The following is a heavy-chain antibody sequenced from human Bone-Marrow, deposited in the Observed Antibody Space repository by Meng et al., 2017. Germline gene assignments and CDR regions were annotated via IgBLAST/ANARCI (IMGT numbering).Heavy chain of an antibody. CDR3: ARVAVTSCYAY. D-gene: IGHD2-2*01. V-gene: IGHV1-46*01. CDR2: INPSGGST. CDR1: GYTFTSHS. Sequence: ASVKVSCKASGYTFTSHSIHWVRQAPGQGLEWMGIINPSGGSTSYAQKFQGRVTMTRDTSTSTVYMELSSLRSEDTAMYYCARVAVTSCYAYRGQGTLVTVSS. J-gene: IGHJ4*02.